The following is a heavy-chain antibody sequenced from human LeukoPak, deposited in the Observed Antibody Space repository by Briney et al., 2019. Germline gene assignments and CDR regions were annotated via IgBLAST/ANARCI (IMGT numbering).Heavy chain of an antibody. CDR1: VGSINSGNW. V-gene: IGHV4-61*01. D-gene: IGHD4-17*01. CDR2: IYISGTT. Sequence: SGTLSLTCGVSVGSINSGNWWTWVRQPPGKGLEWIGYIYISGTTNYDPSLKSRVTMSVDTSKNQLSMKLSSVTAADTAVYYCARGSDFGDFWGQGTLVTVSS. J-gene: IGHJ4*02. CDR3: ARGSDFGDF.